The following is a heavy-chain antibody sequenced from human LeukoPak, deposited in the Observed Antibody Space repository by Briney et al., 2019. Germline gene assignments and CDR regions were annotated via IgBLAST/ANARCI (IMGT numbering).Heavy chain of an antibody. CDR3: ARDGQYSNSGSGFDY. V-gene: IGHV1-2*02. CDR2: INPKSDGT. D-gene: IGHD6-13*01. Sequence: GASVKVSCKASEYTFTAYFMHWVRQAPGQGLEWMGWINPKSDGTNYAQKFQGRVTMTRDTSISTVYMELRGLRSDDTAVYYCARDGQYSNSGSGFDYGGRGPLVTV. J-gene: IGHJ4*02. CDR1: EYTFTAYF.